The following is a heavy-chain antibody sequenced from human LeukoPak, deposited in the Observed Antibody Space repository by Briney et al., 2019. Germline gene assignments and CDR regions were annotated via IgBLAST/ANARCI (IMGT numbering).Heavy chain of an antibody. CDR1: GFTLNTYG. CDR2: ISGSSSGSYM. Sequence: GGSLRLSCAASGFTLNTYGINWVRQAPGKGLEWVSSISGSSSGSYMYYADSVKGRFTISRDNSKNTLYLQMNSLRAEDTAVYYCARDYSSSWYYYYYGMDVWGQGTTVTVSS. D-gene: IGHD6-13*01. J-gene: IGHJ6*02. CDR3: ARDYSSSWYYYYYGMDV. V-gene: IGHV3-21*01.